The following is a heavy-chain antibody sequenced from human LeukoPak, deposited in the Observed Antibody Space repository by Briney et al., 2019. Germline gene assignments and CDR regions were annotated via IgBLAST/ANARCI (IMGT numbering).Heavy chain of an antibody. V-gene: IGHV1-69*05. CDR2: IIPIFGTA. CDR3: ARERSYDFWSGYYTGGFFDY. J-gene: IGHJ4*02. Sequence: ASVKVSCKASGGTFSSYAISWVRQAPGQGLEWMGGIIPIFGTANYAQKFQGRVTITTDESTSTAYMERSSLRSEDTAVYYCARERSYDFWSGYYTGGFFDYWGQGTLVTVSS. CDR1: GGTFSSYA. D-gene: IGHD3-3*01.